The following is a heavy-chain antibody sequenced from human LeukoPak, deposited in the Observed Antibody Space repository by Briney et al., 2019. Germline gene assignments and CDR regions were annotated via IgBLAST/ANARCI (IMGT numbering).Heavy chain of an antibody. D-gene: IGHD3-10*02. CDR2: ITSSSTYI. Sequence: GGSLRLSCAASGFTFSSYNMNWVRQAPGKGLEWVSSITSSSTYIYYADSVRGRFTISRDNAKNSLYLQMNSLRAEDTAVYYCAELGITMIGGVWGKGTTVTISS. CDR1: GFTFSSYN. J-gene: IGHJ6*03. V-gene: IGHV3-21*01. CDR3: AELGITMIGGV.